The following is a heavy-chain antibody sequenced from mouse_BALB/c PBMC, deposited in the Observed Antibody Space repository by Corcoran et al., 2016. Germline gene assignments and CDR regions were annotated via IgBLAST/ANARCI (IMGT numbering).Heavy chain of an antibody. V-gene: IGHV1S136*01. CDR2: IYPYNDGT. D-gene: IGHD2-1*01. CDR1: GYTFTTYV. J-gene: IGHJ2*01. Sequence: EVQLQQSGPELVKPGASVKMSCKASGYTFTTYVIHWVKQKPGQGREWIGYIYPYNDGTKYNEKFKGKATLTSDKSSSTAYMELSSLTSEDSAVYYGARDVPGGNPCDYWGQGTTLTVSS. CDR3: ARDVPGGNPCDY.